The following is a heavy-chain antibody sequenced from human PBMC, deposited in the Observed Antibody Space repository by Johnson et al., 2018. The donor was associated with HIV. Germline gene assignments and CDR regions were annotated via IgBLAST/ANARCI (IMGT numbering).Heavy chain of an antibody. CDR2: IGTAGDT. D-gene: IGHD2-15*01. CDR1: GFTFTSYD. V-gene: IGHV3-13*01. CDR3: ARAVCRGGRCYSHDAFDI. J-gene: IGHJ3*02. Sequence: VQLVESGGGLEQPGGSLRLSCVASGFTFTSYDMHWVRQATGEGLDWISAIGTAGDTYYPGSVKGRFTVSREDAKNSLYLQMNSLRAGDTALYYCARAVCRGGRCYSHDAFDIWGQGTMVTVSS.